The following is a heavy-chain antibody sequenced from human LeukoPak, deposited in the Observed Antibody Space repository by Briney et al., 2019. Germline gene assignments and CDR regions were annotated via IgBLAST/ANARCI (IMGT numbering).Heavy chain of an antibody. CDR3: ARVSSGWPHFDY. D-gene: IGHD6-19*01. V-gene: IGHV1-69*06. Sequence: VASVKVSCKASGGTFSSYAISWVRQAPGQGLEWMGGIIPIFGTANYAQKFQGRVTITADKSTSTAYMELSSLRSEDTAVYYCARVSSGWPHFDYWGQGTLVTVSS. CDR1: GGTFSSYA. CDR2: IIPIFGTA. J-gene: IGHJ4*02.